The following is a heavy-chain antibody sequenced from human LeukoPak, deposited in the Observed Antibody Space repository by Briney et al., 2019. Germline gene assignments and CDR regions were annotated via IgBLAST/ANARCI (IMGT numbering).Heavy chain of an antibody. CDR3: ARDPTPTYYYDIDGMDV. CDR1: GGSISSGGYY. V-gene: IGHV4-31*03. D-gene: IGHD3-22*01. J-gene: IGHJ6*02. CDR2: IYYSGST. Sequence: SETLSLTCTVSGGSISSGGYYWSWIRQHPGKGLEWIGYIYYSGSTYCNPSLKSRVTISVDTSKNQFSLKLSSVTAADTAVYYCARDPTPTYYYDIDGMDVWGQGTTVTVSS.